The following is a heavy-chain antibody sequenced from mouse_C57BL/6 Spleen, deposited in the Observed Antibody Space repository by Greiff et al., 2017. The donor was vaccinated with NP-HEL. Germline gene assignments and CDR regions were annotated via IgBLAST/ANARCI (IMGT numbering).Heavy chain of an antibody. Sequence: EVMLVESGGDLVKPGGSLKLSCAASGFTFSSYGMSWVRQTPDKRLEWVATISSGGSYTYYPDSVKGRFTISRDNAKNTLYLQMSSLKSEDTAMYYCARPFTTVVATRPPFAYWGQGTLVTVSA. CDR1: GFTFSSYG. CDR2: ISSGGSYT. V-gene: IGHV5-6*01. CDR3: ARPFTTVVATRPPFAY. J-gene: IGHJ3*01. D-gene: IGHD1-1*01.